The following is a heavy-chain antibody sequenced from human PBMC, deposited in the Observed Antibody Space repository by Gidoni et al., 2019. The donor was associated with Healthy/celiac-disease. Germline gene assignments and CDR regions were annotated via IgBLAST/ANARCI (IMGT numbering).Heavy chain of an antibody. Sequence: QVQLQESGPGLVKPSETLSLTCTVSGGSISSYYWSWIRQPPGKGLEWIGYIYYSGSTNYNPSLKSRVTISVDTSKNQFSLKLSSVTAADTAVYYCARYLFEYQLLGYFDYWGQGTLVTVSS. CDR3: ARYLFEYQLLGYFDY. CDR1: GGSISSYY. J-gene: IGHJ4*02. D-gene: IGHD2-2*01. CDR2: IYYSGST. V-gene: IGHV4-59*01.